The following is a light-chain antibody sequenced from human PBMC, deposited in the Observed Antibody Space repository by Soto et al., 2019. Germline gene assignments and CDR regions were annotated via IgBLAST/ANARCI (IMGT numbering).Light chain of an antibody. CDR2: GAS. V-gene: IGKV3-20*01. CDR3: QQYGSSPPGVT. Sequence: EIVLTQSPGTLSLSPGERATLSCRASQSVSSSYLAWYQQKPGQAPRLLIYGASSRATGIPDRFSGSGSGTDFTLTISRLEAEDVAVYYCQQYGSSPPGVTFGPGTKVDIK. CDR1: QSVSSSY. J-gene: IGKJ3*01.